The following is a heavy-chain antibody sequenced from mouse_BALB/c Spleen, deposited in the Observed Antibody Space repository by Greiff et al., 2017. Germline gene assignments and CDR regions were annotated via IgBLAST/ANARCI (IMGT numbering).Heavy chain of an antibody. V-gene: IGHV14-1*02. CDR3: ARENYGSGGY. J-gene: IGHJ2*01. Sequence: EVKLMESGAELVRPGALVKLSCKASGFNIKDYYMHWVKQRPEQGLEWIGWIDPENGNTIYDPKFQGKASITADTSSNTAYLQLSSLTSEDTAVYYCARENYGSGGYWGQGTTLTVSS. CDR1: GFNIKDYY. CDR2: IDPENGNT. D-gene: IGHD1-1*01.